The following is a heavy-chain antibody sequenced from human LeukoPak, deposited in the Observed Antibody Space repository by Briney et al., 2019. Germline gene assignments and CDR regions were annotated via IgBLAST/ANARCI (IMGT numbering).Heavy chain of an antibody. CDR2: ISYDGSTK. J-gene: IGHJ4*02. CDR3: ARRAGAYSHPYDY. CDR1: GFSFSSHA. Sequence: GGSLRLSCAASGFSFSSHALHWVRQAPGKGLEWVAVISYDGSTKYYADSVKGRFTISRDNSKNTLYLQMNSLRAEDTAVYYCARRAGAYSHPYDYWGQGTLVTVSS. D-gene: IGHD4/OR15-4a*01. V-gene: IGHV3-30*04.